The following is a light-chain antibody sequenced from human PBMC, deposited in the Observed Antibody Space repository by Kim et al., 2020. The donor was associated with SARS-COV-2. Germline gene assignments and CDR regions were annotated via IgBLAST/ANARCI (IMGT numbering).Light chain of an antibody. V-gene: IGKV1-5*01. CDR2: DAS. CDR3: QQYNSYSWT. CDR1: QSISSW. J-gene: IGKJ1*01. Sequence: ASVGDRVTITCRASQSISSWLAWYQQKPGKAPKLLIYDASSLDSGVPSRFSGSGSGTEFTLTISTLQPDDFATYYCQQYNSYSWTFGQGTKVDIK.